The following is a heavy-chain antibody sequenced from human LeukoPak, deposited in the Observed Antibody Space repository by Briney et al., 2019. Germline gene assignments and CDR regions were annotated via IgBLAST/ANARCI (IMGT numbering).Heavy chain of an antibody. D-gene: IGHD6-13*01. Sequence: ASVKVSCKASGYTFTDYYMHWVRQAPGQGLEWMGWINPNSGGTNYAQKFQGRVSMTRDTSISTAYMELSRLRSDDTAVYYCAREDSSSFGAFDIWGQGTMVTVSS. V-gene: IGHV1-2*02. J-gene: IGHJ3*02. CDR2: INPNSGGT. CDR3: AREDSSSFGAFDI. CDR1: GYTFTDYY.